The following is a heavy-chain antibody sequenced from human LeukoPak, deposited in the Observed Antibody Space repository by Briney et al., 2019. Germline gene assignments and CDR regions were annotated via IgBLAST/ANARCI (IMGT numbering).Heavy chain of an antibody. CDR3: ARDPKDIVVVPAAEDAWFDP. J-gene: IGHJ5*02. D-gene: IGHD2-2*01. Sequence: PGGSLRLSCAASGFTFSSYGMHWVRQAPGKGLEWVAVIWYDGSNKYYADSVKGRFTISRDNPKNTLYLQMNSLRAEDTAVYYCARDPKDIVVVPAAEDAWFDPWGQGTLVTVSS. V-gene: IGHV3-33*01. CDR1: GFTFSSYG. CDR2: IWYDGSNK.